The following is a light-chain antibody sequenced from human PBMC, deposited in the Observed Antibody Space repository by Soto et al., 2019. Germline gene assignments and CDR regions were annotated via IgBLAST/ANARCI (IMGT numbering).Light chain of an antibody. CDR3: QQRTNGPWT. V-gene: IGKV3-11*01. Sequence: EIVLTQSPANLSLSPGERATLSCRASQSVGSYFAWYQQKPGQTPRLLIYDTSSRATGIPARFSGSGSGTYFTLTISSLEPEDFAVYYCQQRTNGPWTFGQGTKVDIK. CDR2: DTS. J-gene: IGKJ1*01. CDR1: QSVGSY.